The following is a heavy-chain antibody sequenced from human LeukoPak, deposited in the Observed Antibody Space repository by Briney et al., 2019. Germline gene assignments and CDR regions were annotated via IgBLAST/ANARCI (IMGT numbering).Heavy chain of an antibody. CDR3: ARGVRFLEWLPSHNNWFDP. D-gene: IGHD3-3*01. V-gene: IGHV4-59*05. CDR1: GGSISSYY. J-gene: IGHJ5*02. CDR2: IYYSGST. Sequence: TSETLSLTCTVSGGSISSYYWSWIRQPPGKGLEWIGSIYYSGSTYYNPSLKSRVTISVDTSKNQFSPKLSSVTAADTAVYYCARGVRFLEWLPSHNNWFDPWGQGTLVTVSS.